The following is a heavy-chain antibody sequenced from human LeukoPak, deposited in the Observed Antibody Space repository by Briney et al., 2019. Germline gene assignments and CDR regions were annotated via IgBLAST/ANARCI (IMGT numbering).Heavy chain of an antibody. CDR2: ISWDGGST. D-gene: IGHD2-21*01. V-gene: IGHV3-43*01. CDR3: AKGCGGDCYSLDY. J-gene: IGHJ4*02. CDR1: GFTFDDYT. Sequence: GGSLRLSCAASGFTFDDYTMHWVRQAPGKGLEWDSLISWDGGSTYYADSVKGRFTISRDNSKNSLYLQMNSLRTEDTALYYCAKGCGGDCYSLDYWGQGTLVTVSS.